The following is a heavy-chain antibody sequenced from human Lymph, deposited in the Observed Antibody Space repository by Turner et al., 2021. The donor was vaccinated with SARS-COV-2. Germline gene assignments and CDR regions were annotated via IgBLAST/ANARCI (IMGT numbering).Heavy chain of an antibody. CDR3: AKGVRGAMIVVVIPYFDY. V-gene: IGHV3-23*01. CDR2: ISGSGGDT. D-gene: IGHD3-22*01. CDR1: GCTFSSYA. J-gene: IGHJ4*02. Sequence: EVQLWESGGGLVQHGGYLRRSCAASGCTFSSYAMSWVRQAPGKGLEWVSSISGSGGDTYYADSVKCRFTISRDNSKNTLYLQMNSLRAEDTAVYYCAKGVRGAMIVVVIPYFDYWGQGTLVTVSS.